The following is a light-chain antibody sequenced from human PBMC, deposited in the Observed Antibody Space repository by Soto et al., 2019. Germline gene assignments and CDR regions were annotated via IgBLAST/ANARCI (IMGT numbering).Light chain of an antibody. J-gene: IGKJ3*01. V-gene: IGKV1-9*01. CDR3: EQLNSYPLT. CDR1: QGISSY. Sequence: DIQLTQYPSFLSASVGDSVTITCRASQGISSYLAWYQQKPGKVPKLLIYAAYTLQSGVPSRLSGSGSGIEFTFTISSLQPEDFATYYCEQLNSYPLTFGPGTKVDI. CDR2: AAY.